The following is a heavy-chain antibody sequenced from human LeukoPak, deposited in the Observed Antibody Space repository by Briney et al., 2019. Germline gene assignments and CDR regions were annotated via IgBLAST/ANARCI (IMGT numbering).Heavy chain of an antibody. V-gene: IGHV3-30*03. J-gene: IGHJ4*02. Sequence: GRSLRLSCAASGFTFSSYGMHWVRQAPGKGLEWVAVISYDGSNKYYADSVKGRFTISRDNSKNTLYLQMNSLRAEDTAVYYCAREYCSSTSCYDDYWGQGTLVTVSS. CDR2: ISYDGSNK. D-gene: IGHD2-2*01. CDR1: GFTFSSYG. CDR3: AREYCSSTSCYDDY.